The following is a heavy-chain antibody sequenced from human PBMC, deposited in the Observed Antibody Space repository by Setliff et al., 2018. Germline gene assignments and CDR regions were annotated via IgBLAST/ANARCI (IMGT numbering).Heavy chain of an antibody. V-gene: IGHV1-69*05. CDR3: ASALIRRVAVAGKSQFDY. CDR1: GGFSTHA. CDR2: IIPILGTT. J-gene: IGHJ4*01. D-gene: IGHD6-19*01. Sequence: ASVKVSCKASGGFSTHAISWVRQVPGQGLEWMGGIIPILGTTDYAQNFQGRVTITTDESTSSAYLEMSNLRSEDTAVYYRASALIRRVAVAGKSQFDYWGQGTLVTVSS.